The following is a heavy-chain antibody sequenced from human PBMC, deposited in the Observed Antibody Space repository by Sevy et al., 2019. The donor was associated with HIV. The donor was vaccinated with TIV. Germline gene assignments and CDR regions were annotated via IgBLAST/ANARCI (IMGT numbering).Heavy chain of an antibody. CDR2: INEDGTWK. V-gene: IGHV3-7*01. D-gene: IGHD2-2*01. CDR1: GFTFSTYW. CDR3: ARDNATVSRRGLRYYYYGTDV. J-gene: IGHJ6*02. Sequence: GGSLRLSCAASGFTFSTYWMSWFRQAPGKGLEWVANINEDGTWKFYVDSVKGRFTMSRDNAKNSLYLQMNSLRAEDAAVYYCARDNATVSRRGLRYYYYGTDVWGQGTTVTVSS.